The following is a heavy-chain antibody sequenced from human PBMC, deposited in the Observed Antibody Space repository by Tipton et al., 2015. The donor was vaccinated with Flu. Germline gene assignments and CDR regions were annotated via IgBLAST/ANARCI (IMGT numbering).Heavy chain of an antibody. CDR1: GYSISSGYY. V-gene: IGHV4-38-2*01. D-gene: IGHD4-11*01. Sequence: TLSLTCVVSGYSISSGYYWGWIRQPPGKGLEWIGNIYHTGNTYYNSSLKSRVSISVDRSKNQFSLKVSSVTAADTAVYYCARRSYSNYVSEPKNWFDPWGQGTLVTVSS. CDR2: IYHTGNT. CDR3: ARRSYSNYVSEPKNWFDP. J-gene: IGHJ5*02.